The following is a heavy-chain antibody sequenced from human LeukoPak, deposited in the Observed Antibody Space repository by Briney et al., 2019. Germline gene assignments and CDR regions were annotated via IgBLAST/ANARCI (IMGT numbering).Heavy chain of an antibody. CDR2: INHSGST. J-gene: IGHJ4*02. D-gene: IGHD3-22*01. V-gene: IGHV4-34*01. CDR3: ATGNSGYYFV. CDR1: GGSFSGYY. Sequence: SETLSLTCAVYGGSFSGYYWSWIRQPPGKGLEWIGEINHSGSTNYNPSLKSRVTISVDTSKNQFSLKLSSVTAADTAVYYCATGNSGYYFVWGQGILVTVSS.